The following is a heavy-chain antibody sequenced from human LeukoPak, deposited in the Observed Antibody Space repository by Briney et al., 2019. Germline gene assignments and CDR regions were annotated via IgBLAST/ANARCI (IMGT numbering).Heavy chain of an antibody. CDR3: TTRLNRDGFHWAYDY. CDR1: GFTFNNPW. V-gene: IGHV3-15*01. J-gene: IGHJ4*02. D-gene: IGHD5-24*01. Sequence: PGGSLRLSCAASGFTFNNPWMSWVRQAPGKGLEWVARIKSETDGGTAGYAAPVKGRFTISRDDSKHTLYLQMNSLQTEDTGVYYCTTRLNRDGFHWAYDYWGQGTLVTVSS. CDR2: IKSETDGGTA.